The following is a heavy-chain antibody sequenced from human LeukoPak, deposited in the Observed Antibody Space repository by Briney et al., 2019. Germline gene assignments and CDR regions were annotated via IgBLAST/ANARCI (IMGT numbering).Heavy chain of an antibody. CDR3: ARCSGYYYYMDV. J-gene: IGHJ6*03. CDR1: GYSISSGYY. D-gene: IGHD6-19*01. V-gene: IGHV4-38-2*02. CDR2: IYHGGST. Sequence: PSETLSLTCTVSGYSISSGYYWGWIRQPPGKGLEWIGSIYHGGSTYYNPSLKSRVTISVDTSKNQFSLKLSSVTAADTAVYYCARCSGYYYYMDVWGKGTTVTISS.